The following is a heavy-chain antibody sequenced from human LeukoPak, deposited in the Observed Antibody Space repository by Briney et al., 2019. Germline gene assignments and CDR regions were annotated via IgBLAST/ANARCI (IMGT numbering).Heavy chain of an antibody. CDR1: GFIFRSYG. CDR3: ATEQLASPGTVLDY. D-gene: IGHD6-13*01. Sequence: GGSLRLSCAASGFIFRSYGMHWVRQAPGSGLEWVAFIRYDGNNEDYVDSVKGRFTISRDNSKNTLYLQMDSLRAEDTAVYFCATEQLASPGTVLDYWGQGTLVTVSS. CDR2: IRYDGNNE. V-gene: IGHV3-30*02. J-gene: IGHJ4*02.